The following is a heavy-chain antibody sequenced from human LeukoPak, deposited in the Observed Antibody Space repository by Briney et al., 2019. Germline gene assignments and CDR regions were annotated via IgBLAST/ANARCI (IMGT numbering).Heavy chain of an antibody. Sequence: PEGSLRLSCAASGFTFSSYAMSWVRQAPGKGLEWVSAISGSGGSTYYADSVKGRFTISRDNSKNTLYLQMNSLRAEDTAVYYCAKVRRYYGSGSYYNRDYWGQGTLVTVSS. J-gene: IGHJ4*02. CDR3: AKVRRYYGSGSYYNRDY. D-gene: IGHD3-10*01. CDR2: ISGSGGST. V-gene: IGHV3-23*01. CDR1: GFTFSSYA.